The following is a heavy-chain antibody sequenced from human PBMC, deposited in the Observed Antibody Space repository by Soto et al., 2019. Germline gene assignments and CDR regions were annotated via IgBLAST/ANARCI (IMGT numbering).Heavy chain of an antibody. D-gene: IGHD3-22*01. CDR3: ARDRYYYDSSGYYYFDY. J-gene: IGHJ4*02. CDR2: IIPILGIA. V-gene: IGHV1-69*04. CDR1: GGTFSSYT. Sequence: SVKVSCKASGGTFSSYTISWVRQAPGQGLEWMGRIIPILGIANYAQRFQGRVTITADKSTSTAYMELSSLRSEDTAVYYCARDRYYYDSSGYYYFDYWGQGTLVTVSS.